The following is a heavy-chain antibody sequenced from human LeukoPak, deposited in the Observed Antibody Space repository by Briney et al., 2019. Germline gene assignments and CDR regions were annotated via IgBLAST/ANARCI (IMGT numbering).Heavy chain of an antibody. CDR1: GFTVSSNY. V-gene: IGHV3-53*01. CDR2: IYSGGST. CDR3: ARDRASWNDVGGLFDY. Sequence: PGGSLRLSCAASGFTVSSNYMSWVRQAPGEGLEWVSLIYSGGSTSYADSVKGRFTFSRDNSKNTLYLQMNSLRAEDTAVYYCARDRASWNDVGGLFDYWGQGTLVTVSS. J-gene: IGHJ4*02. D-gene: IGHD1-1*01.